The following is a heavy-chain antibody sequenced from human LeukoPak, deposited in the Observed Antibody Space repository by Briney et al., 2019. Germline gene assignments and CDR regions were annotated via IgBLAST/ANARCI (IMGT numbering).Heavy chain of an antibody. D-gene: IGHD3-16*01. J-gene: IGHJ5*02. CDR1: GGSISSNY. CDR3: ARGGRLGFDP. Sequence: SETLSLTCTVSGGSISSNYWSWTRQPPGKGLEWIGYIYYSGSTNYNPSLKGRVTISVDTSKNQFSLKLSSVTAADTAVYYCARGGRLGFDPWGQGTLVTVSS. V-gene: IGHV4-59*01. CDR2: IYYSGST.